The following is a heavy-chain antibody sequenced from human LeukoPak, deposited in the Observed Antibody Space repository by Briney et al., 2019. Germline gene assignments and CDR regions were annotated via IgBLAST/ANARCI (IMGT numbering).Heavy chain of an antibody. J-gene: IGHJ5*02. D-gene: IGHD1-26*01. V-gene: IGHV4-30-2*01. Sequence: SETLSLTCTVSGGSISSGDYYWSWIRQPPGKGLEWIGYIYHSGSTYYNPSLKSRVTISVDRSKNQFSLKLSSVTAADTAVYYCARGEPNANNWFDPWGQGTLVTVSS. CDR3: ARGEPNANNWFDP. CDR2: IYHSGST. CDR1: GGSISSGDYY.